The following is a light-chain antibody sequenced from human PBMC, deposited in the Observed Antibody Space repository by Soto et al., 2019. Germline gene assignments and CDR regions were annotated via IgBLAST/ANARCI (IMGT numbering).Light chain of an antibody. CDR2: EVG. J-gene: IGLJ2*01. V-gene: IGLV2-8*01. CDR1: SSDVGGYNY. Sequence: QSVLTQPPSASGSPGQSVTISCTGTSSDVGGYNYVSWYQQHPGKAPKLMIYEVGKRPSGVPDRFSGSKSGTSASLAITGLQAEDEADYYCQSYDSSLSGSVFGGGTKLTVL. CDR3: QSYDSSLSGSV.